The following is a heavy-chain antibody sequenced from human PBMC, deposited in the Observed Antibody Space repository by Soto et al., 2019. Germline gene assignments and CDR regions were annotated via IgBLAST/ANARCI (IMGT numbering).Heavy chain of an antibody. CDR3: ASGALGSAATGSVDY. CDR2: IIPIFGTA. CDR1: GGTFSSYS. V-gene: IGHV1-69*01. D-gene: IGHD6-13*01. J-gene: IGHJ4*02. Sequence: QVQLVQSGAEVKKPGSSVKVSCKASGGTFSSYSFSWVRQAPGQGLEWMGGIIPIFGTANYAQRFQGRVTITADESTSTASMELSSPSSEDTAVYYCASGALGSAATGSVDYWGQGTLVSDSS.